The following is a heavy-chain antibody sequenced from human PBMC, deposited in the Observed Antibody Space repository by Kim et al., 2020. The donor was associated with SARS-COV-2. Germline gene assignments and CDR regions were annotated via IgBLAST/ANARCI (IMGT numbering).Heavy chain of an antibody. V-gene: IGHV3-30*03. J-gene: IGHJ6*02. CDR2: ISYDGSNK. CDR3: ASDSSGYYPLYYYYGMDV. CDR1: GFTFSSYG. D-gene: IGHD3-22*01. Sequence: GGSLRLSCAASGFTFSSYGMHWVRQAPGKGLEWVAVISYDGSNKYYADSVKGRFTISRDNSKNTLYLQMNSLRAEDTAVYYCASDSSGYYPLYYYYGMDVWGQGTTVTVSS.